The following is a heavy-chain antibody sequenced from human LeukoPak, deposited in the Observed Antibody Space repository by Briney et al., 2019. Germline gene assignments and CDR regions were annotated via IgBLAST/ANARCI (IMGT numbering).Heavy chain of an antibody. V-gene: IGHV4-4*07. D-gene: IGHD3-9*01. CDR3: ARVDAHILTGYYNAWYFDY. J-gene: IGHJ4*02. Sequence: PSETLSLTCTVSGGSISSYYWSWIRQPAGKGLEWIGRIYTSGSTNYNPSLKSRVTMSVDTSKNQFSLKLSSVTAADTAVYYCARVDAHILTGYYNAWYFDYWGQGTLVTVSS. CDR1: GGSISSYY. CDR2: IYTSGST.